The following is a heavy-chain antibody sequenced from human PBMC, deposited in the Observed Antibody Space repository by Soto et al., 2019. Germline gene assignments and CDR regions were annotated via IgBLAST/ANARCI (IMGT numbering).Heavy chain of an antibody. J-gene: IGHJ6*04. CDR3: ASFIRLGEASEGDV. V-gene: IGHV4-39*01. CDR1: GGSISSSSYY. CDR2: IYYSGST. Sequence: SETLSLTCTVSGGSISSSSYYWGWIRQPPGKGLEWIGSIYYSGSTYYNPSLKSRVTISVDTSKNQFSLKLSSVTAADTAVYYCASFIRLGEASEGDVCGEGTTVNVSS. D-gene: IGHD3-16*01.